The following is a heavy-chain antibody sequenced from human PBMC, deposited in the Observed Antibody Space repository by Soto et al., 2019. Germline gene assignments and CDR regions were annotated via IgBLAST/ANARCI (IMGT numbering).Heavy chain of an antibody. V-gene: IGHV1-18*04. CDR2: ISAYNGNT. J-gene: IGHJ6*02. CDR3: ARYRPSDSSGYYFNYYYGMDV. Sequence: ASVKVSCKASGYTFTSYGISWVRQAPGQGLEWMGWISAYNGNTNYAQKLQGRVTMTTDTSTSTAYMELRSLRSDDTAVYCCARYRPSDSSGYYFNYYYGMDVWGQGTTVTVSS. D-gene: IGHD3-22*01. CDR1: GYTFTSYG.